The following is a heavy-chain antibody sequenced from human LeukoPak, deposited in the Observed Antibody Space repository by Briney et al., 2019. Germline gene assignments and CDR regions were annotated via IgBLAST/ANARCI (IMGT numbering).Heavy chain of an antibody. CDR3: ARDRSVGAVFNGMDV. J-gene: IGHJ6*02. CDR2: IIPIFGTA. Sequence: SVKVSCKASGGTFSSYAISWVRQAPGQGLEWMGGIIPIFGTANYAQKFQGRVTITTDESTSTAYMELSSLRSEDTAVYYCARDRSVGAVFNGMDVWGQGTTVTVSS. V-gene: IGHV1-69*05. D-gene: IGHD3-10*01. CDR1: GGTFSSYA.